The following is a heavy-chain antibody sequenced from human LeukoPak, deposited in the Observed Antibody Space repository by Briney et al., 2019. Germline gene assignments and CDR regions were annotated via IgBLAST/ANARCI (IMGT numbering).Heavy chain of an antibody. CDR1: GFTFSSYG. V-gene: IGHV3-30*18. J-gene: IGHJ3*02. CDR2: ISYDGSNK. Sequence: GGSLRLSCAASGFTFSSYGMHWVRQAPGKGLEWVAVISYDGSNKYYADSVKGRFTISRDNSKNTLYLQMNSLRAEDTAVYYCANSYGIPDAFDIWGQGTMVTVSS. D-gene: IGHD1-1*01. CDR3: ANSYGIPDAFDI.